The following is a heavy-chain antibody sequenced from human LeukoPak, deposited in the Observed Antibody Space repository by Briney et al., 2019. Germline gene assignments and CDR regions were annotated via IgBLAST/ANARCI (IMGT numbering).Heavy chain of an antibody. D-gene: IGHD1-26*01. J-gene: IGHJ2*01. V-gene: IGHV1-2*02. CDR2: IYPYSGDT. CDR3: AKGNWGERLDWYFDL. CDR1: GYTFTGYY. Sequence: GASVKVSCKASGYTFTGYYIHWVRQAPGQELAWMGWIYPYSGDTNYAQNFQGRVTMTRDTSISTAYMELSSLKSDDTAVYYCAKGNWGERLDWYFDLWGRGTLVTVSS.